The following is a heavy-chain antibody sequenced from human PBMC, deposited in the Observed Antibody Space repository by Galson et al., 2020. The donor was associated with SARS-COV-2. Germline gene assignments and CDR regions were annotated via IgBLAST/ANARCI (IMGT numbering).Heavy chain of an antibody. D-gene: IGHD2-2*02. CDR1: GFTFSSYW. CDR2: INSDGSST. Sequence: GGSLRLSCAASGFTFSSYWMHWVRQAPGKGLVWVSRINSDGSSTSYADSVKGRFTISRDNAKNTLYLQMNSLRSEDTAVYYCATSSPHCSSTSCYTNWFDPWGQGTLVTVSS. V-gene: IGHV3-74*01. J-gene: IGHJ5*02. CDR3: ATSSPHCSSTSCYTNWFDP.